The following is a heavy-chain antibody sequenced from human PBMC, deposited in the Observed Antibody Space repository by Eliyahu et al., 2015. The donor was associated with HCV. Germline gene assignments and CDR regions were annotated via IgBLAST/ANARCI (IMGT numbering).Heavy chain of an antibody. J-gene: IGHJ6*03. CDR1: GFPFTNYG. V-gene: IGHV3-30*18. CDR2: ISYDGSRK. CDR3: AKNGGIFAFSYSYYMDV. D-gene: IGHD3-3*02. Sequence: QVQLVESGGGVVQPGRSLRLSCAASGFPFTNYGMYWVRQAPGKGLGWVAVISYDGSRKDYADSVQGRFSISRDNSKNTLYLQMNSLRPEDTAVYYCAKNGGIFAFSYSYYMDVWGKGTTVAVSS.